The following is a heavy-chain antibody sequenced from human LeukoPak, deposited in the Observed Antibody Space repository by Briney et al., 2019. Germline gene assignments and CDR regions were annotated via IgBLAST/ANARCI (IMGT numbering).Heavy chain of an antibody. Sequence: GGSLRLSCAASGFTFSSYGMSRVRQAPGKGLEWVSAISGSGGSTYYADSVKGRFTISRDNSKNTLYLQMNSLRAEDTAVYYCAKGRDGYNYWGFDYWGQGTLVTVSS. CDR1: GFTFSSYG. CDR3: AKGRDGYNYWGFDY. J-gene: IGHJ4*02. V-gene: IGHV3-23*01. D-gene: IGHD5-24*01. CDR2: ISGSGGST.